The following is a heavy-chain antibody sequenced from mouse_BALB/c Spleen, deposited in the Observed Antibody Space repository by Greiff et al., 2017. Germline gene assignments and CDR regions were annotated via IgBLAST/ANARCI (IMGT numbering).Heavy chain of an antibody. CDR1: GFNIKDYY. CDR3: NAWVGNYFPCDY. CDR2: IDPENGDT. V-gene: IGHV14-4*02. D-gene: IGHD2-1*01. Sequence: EVQLQQSGAELVRSGASVKLSCTASGFNIKDYYMHWVKQRPEQGLEWIGWIDPENGDTEYAPKFQGKATMTADTSSNTAYLQLSSLTSEDTAVYDCNAWVGNYFPCDYWGQGTTLTVSS. J-gene: IGHJ2*01.